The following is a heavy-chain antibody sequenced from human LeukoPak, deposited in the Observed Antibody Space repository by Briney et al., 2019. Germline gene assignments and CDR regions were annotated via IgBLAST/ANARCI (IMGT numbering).Heavy chain of an antibody. Sequence: ASVKVSCKASGGTFSSYAISWVRQAPGQGLEWMGGIIPIFGTTNYAQKFQGRVTITADKSTCTAYMELSSLRSEDTAVYYCARCFGASSHEFDPWGQGTLVTVSS. V-gene: IGHV1-69*06. CDR3: ARCFGASSHEFDP. J-gene: IGHJ5*02. CDR1: GGTFSSYA. CDR2: IIPIFGTT. D-gene: IGHD3-10*01.